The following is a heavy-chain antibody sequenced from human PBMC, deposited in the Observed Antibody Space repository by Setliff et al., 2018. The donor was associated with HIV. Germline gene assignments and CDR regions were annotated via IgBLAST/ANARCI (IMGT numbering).Heavy chain of an antibody. Sequence: PGGSLRLSCAASGFTFSRYEMTWVRQAPGKGLEWVANIKEDGSETYFVDSLKGRFTASRDNARNSLYLQMNSLRAEDTAVYYCASVLFNRKGWHWDRWGQGTQVTSPQ. CDR1: GFTFSRYE. CDR2: IKEDGSET. D-gene: IGHD6-19*01. J-gene: IGHJ4*02. CDR3: ASVLFNRKGWHWDR. V-gene: IGHV3-7*03.